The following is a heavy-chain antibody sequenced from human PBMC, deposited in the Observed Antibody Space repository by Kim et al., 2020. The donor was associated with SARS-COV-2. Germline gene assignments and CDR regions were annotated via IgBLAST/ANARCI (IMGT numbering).Heavy chain of an antibody. CDR2: INWNSGTI. Sequence: GGSLRLSCAASGFTFNDHAMHWVRQAPGKGLEWVSCINWNSGTIAYADSVRGRFTISRDNAKNSVYVQMNSLRADDTALYYCAKGTGGSSYDAFDIWGQGTMVTVSS. CDR1: GFTFNDHA. J-gene: IGHJ3*02. V-gene: IGHV3-9*01. CDR3: AKGTGGSSYDAFDI. D-gene: IGHD3-16*01.